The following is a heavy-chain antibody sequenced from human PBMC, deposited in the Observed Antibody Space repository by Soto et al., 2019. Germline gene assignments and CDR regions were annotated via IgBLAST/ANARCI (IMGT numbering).Heavy chain of an antibody. V-gene: IGHV3-21*01. CDR3: ARDRGSSGWYAGGWFDP. CDR2: ISSSSSNK. J-gene: IGHJ5*02. CDR1: GFTFSSYS. Sequence: EVQLVESGGGLVKPGGSLRLSCAASGFTFSSYSMNWVRQAPGKGLEWVSCISSSSSNKYYADSVKGRFIISRDNAKNSLYLQMNSLRAEDTAVYYCARDRGSSGWYAGGWFDPWGQGTLVTVSS. D-gene: IGHD6-19*01.